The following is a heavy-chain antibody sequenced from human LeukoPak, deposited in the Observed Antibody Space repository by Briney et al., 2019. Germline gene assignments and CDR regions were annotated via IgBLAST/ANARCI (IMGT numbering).Heavy chain of an antibody. CDR1: GFTFDDYA. J-gene: IGHJ6*03. V-gene: IGHV3-43*02. CDR3: AKGPKYSSGWYYYYYYMDV. Sequence: GGSLRLSCAASGFTFDDYAMHRVRQAPGKGLEWVSLISGDGGSTYYADSVKGRFTISRDNSKNSLYLQMNSLRTEDTALYYCAKGPKYSSGWYYYYYYMDVWGKGTTATVSS. D-gene: IGHD6-19*01. CDR2: ISGDGGST.